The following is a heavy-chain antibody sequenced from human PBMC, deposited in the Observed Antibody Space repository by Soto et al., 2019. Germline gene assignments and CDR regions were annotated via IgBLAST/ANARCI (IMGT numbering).Heavy chain of an antibody. CDR1: GFTFSSYW. CDR2: INSDGSST. Sequence: GGSLRLSCAASGFTFSSYWMHWVRQAPGKGLVWVSRINSDGSSTSYADSVKGRFTISRDNAKNTLYLQMNSLRAEDTAVYYCARSLFRWLGPGDPQKYFDYWGQGTLVTVSS. J-gene: IGHJ4*02. D-gene: IGHD6-19*01. CDR3: ARSLFRWLGPGDPQKYFDY. V-gene: IGHV3-74*01.